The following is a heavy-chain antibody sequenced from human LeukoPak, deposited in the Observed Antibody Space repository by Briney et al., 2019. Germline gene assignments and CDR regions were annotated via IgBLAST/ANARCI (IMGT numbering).Heavy chain of an antibody. D-gene: IGHD2-15*01. J-gene: IGHJ4*02. CDR2: INWNGGST. CDR1: GFTFDDYG. CDR3: ARDSTQPGPVVVAATYAGFDY. Sequence: GGSLRLSCAASGFTFDDYGMSWVRQAPGKGLEWVSAINWNGGSTGYVDSVKGRFTISRDNAKNSLYLQMNSLRAEDTALYYCARDSTQPGPVVVAATYAGFDYWGQGTLVTVSS. V-gene: IGHV3-20*04.